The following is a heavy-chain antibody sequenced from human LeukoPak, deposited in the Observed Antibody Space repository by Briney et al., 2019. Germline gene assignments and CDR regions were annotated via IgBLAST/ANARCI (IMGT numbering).Heavy chain of an antibody. V-gene: IGHV3-48*04. CDR3: ASAYGGYNFDH. D-gene: IGHD5-24*01. CDR2: ISSSSSTI. CDR1: GFTFSSYA. Sequence: GGSLRLSCAASGFTFSSYAMNWVRQAPGKGLEWVSYISSSSSTIYYADSVKGRFTISRDNAKNSLYLQMNSLRAEDTAVYYCASAYGGYNFDHWGQGTLVTVSS. J-gene: IGHJ5*02.